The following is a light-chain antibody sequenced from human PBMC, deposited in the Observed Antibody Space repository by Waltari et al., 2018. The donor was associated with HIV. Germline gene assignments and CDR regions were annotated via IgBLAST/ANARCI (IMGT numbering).Light chain of an antibody. CDR2: EVT. Sequence: QSALTQPASVSGSPGQSTPISCPGTSSDVGGFNYFLWYQQHPVKAPKLVIYEVTNRPSGVSNRFSGSKSGNTASLTISGLQAEDEADYYCSSYTSSSTQVFGTGTKVTVL. V-gene: IGLV2-14*01. J-gene: IGLJ1*01. CDR1: SSDVGGFNY. CDR3: SSYTSSSTQV.